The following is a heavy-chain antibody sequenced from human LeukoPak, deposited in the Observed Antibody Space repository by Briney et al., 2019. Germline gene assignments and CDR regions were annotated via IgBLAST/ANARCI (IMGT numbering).Heavy chain of an antibody. CDR2: IYYSGST. J-gene: IGHJ4*02. CDR3: TGRLPLTYSSSWYYFDY. CDR1: GGSISDYY. D-gene: IGHD6-13*01. Sequence: SETLSLTCTVSGGSISDYYWSWIRQPPGKGLEFIGYIYYSGSTNYSPSLKSRVTISVDTSKNQFSLKLSSVTAADTAVYYCTGRLPLTYSSSWYYFDYWGQGTLVTVSS. V-gene: IGHV4-59*01.